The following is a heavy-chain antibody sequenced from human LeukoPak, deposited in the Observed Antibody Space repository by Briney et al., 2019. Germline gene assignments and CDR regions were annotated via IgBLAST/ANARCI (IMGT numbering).Heavy chain of an antibody. D-gene: IGHD6-19*01. CDR2: SRNKANSYTT. J-gene: IGHJ4*02. CDR3: ARLHSSGWYTDY. CDR1: GFTFSDHY. V-gene: IGHV3-72*01. Sequence: GGSLRLSCAASGFTFSDHYMDWVRQAPGKGLEWDGRSRNKANSYTTEYAASVKGRFTISRDDSKNSLYLQMNSLKTEDTAVYYCARLHSSGWYTDYWGQGTLVTVSS.